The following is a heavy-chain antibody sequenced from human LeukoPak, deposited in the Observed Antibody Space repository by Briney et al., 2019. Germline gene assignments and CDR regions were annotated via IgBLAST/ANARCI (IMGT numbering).Heavy chain of an antibody. Sequence: ASVKVSCKASGYTFTSYGISWVRQAPGQGLEWMGWINPNSGGTNYAQKFQGRVTMTRDTSISTAYMELSRLRSDDTAVYYCARGSSGRAFDIWGQGTMVTVSS. CDR3: ARGSSGRAFDI. CDR1: GYTFTSYG. J-gene: IGHJ3*02. CDR2: INPNSGGT. D-gene: IGHD6-19*01. V-gene: IGHV1-2*02.